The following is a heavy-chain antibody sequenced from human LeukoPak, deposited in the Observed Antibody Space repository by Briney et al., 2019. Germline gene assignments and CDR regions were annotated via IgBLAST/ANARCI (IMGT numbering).Heavy chain of an antibody. CDR1: GYIFTDHF. Sequence: ASVTVSCKSSGYIFTDHFIHWVRQAPGQGLEWMGWINPNSGGTNNAQKFQGRVTMTGDTSIRTAYMELRRLRSGDTAVYYFARSYGWGLREVFDIWGQGTRVTVSS. V-gene: IGHV1-2*02. CDR2: INPNSGGT. D-gene: IGHD3-10*01. J-gene: IGHJ3*02. CDR3: ARSYGWGLREVFDI.